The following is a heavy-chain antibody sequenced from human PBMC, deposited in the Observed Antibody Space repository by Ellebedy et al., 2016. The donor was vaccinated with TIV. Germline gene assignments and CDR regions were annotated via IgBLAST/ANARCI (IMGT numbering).Heavy chain of an antibody. CDR3: AREDGEYSYGLDT. Sequence: SGPTLVKPTETLTLTCTFSGFSLRTSGMCITWIRQSPGKALEWLARSDWDEDTYYSTSLQTRLTISKDRSRNQMVRTMTSMDPDDSGMYFCAREDGEYSYGLDTWGQGILVTCSS. CDR2: SDWDEDT. D-gene: IGHD5-18*01. CDR1: GFSLRTSGMC. J-gene: IGHJ5*02. V-gene: IGHV2-70*11.